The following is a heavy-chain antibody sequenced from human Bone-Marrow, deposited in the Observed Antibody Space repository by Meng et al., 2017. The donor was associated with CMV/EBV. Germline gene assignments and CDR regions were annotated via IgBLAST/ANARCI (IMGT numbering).Heavy chain of an antibody. CDR1: HGPIGRRRYS. V-gene: IGHV4-39*07. J-gene: IGHJ1*01. Sequence: LQMRASSHGVGKPVCTLPLSATVSHGPIGRRRYSRGLIRQPPGKWLEWIGSIYYSGSTYYTPSLKSRVTISVDTSKNQFSLKLSSVTAADTAVYYCARVRPAVAGTGYFQHWGQGTPVTVSS. CDR2: IYYSGST. D-gene: IGHD6-19*01. CDR3: ARVRPAVAGTGYFQH.